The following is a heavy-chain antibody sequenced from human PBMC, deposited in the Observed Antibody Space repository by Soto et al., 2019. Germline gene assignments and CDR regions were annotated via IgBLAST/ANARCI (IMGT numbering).Heavy chain of an antibody. CDR1: GGSFSGYY. J-gene: IGHJ6*02. D-gene: IGHD6-13*01. CDR2: INHSGST. Sequence: SETLSLTCAVYGGSFSGYYWSWIRQPPGKGLEWIGEINHSGSTNYNPSLKSRVTISVDTSKNQFYLKLSSVTAADKAVYYCARGLAAAGTVGYYYYYYGMDVWGQGTTVTVSS. CDR3: ARGLAAAGTVGYYYYYYGMDV. V-gene: IGHV4-34*01.